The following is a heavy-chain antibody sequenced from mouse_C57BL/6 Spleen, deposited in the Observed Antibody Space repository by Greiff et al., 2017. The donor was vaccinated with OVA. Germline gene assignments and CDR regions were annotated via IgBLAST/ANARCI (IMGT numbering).Heavy chain of an antibody. J-gene: IGHJ4*01. Sequence: QVQLQQPGAELVKPGASVKMSCKASGYTFTSYWITWVKQRPGQGLEWIGDIYPGSGSTNYNEKFKSKATLTVDTSSSTAYMQLSSLTSEDSAVYYCARGLYYDYDAWLGSAMDYWGQGTSVTVSS. D-gene: IGHD2-4*01. V-gene: IGHV1-55*01. CDR2: IYPGSGST. CDR3: ARGLYYDYDAWLGSAMDY. CDR1: GYTFTSYW.